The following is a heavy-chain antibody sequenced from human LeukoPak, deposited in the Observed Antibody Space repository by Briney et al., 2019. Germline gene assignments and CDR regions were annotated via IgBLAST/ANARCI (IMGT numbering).Heavy chain of an antibody. CDR2: INPSGGST. CDR1: GYTFTSYY. D-gene: IGHD3-3*01. Sequence: ASVKVSCKASGYTFTSYYMHWVRQAPGQGLEWMGIINPSGGSTSYAQKFQGRVTMTRDTSTSTDYMELSSLRSEDTAVYYCARAGRITIFGVVINHYYYYGMDVWGQGTTVTVSS. V-gene: IGHV1-46*01. CDR3: ARAGRITIFGVVINHYYYYGMDV. J-gene: IGHJ6*02.